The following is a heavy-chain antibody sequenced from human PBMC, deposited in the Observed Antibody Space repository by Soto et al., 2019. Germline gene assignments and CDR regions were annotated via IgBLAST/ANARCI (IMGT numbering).Heavy chain of an antibody. J-gene: IGHJ4*02. Sequence: PSETLSLTCTVSGGSISSYYWSWIRQPPGKGLEWIGYIYYSGSTNYNPSLKSRVTISVDTSKNQFSLKLSSVTAADTAVYYCASSRSSSWPRPLDYWGQGTRVTVSS. CDR3: ASSRSSSWPRPLDY. CDR2: IYYSGST. D-gene: IGHD6-13*01. CDR1: GGSISSYY. V-gene: IGHV4-59*01.